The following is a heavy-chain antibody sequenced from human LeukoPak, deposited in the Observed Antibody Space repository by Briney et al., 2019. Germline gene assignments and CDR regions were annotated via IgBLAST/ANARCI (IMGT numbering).Heavy chain of an antibody. CDR3: ARSRRLAYCGGDCRYFDY. D-gene: IGHD2-21*02. CDR2: IYYSGST. J-gene: IGHJ4*02. V-gene: IGHV4-39*01. Sequence: SETLSHTCTVSGGSISSSSYYWGWIRQPPGKGLEWIGSIYYSGSTYYNPSLKSRVTISVDTSKSQFSLKLSSVTAADTAVYYCARSRRLAYCGGDCRYFDYWGQGTLVTVSS. CDR1: GGSISSSSYY.